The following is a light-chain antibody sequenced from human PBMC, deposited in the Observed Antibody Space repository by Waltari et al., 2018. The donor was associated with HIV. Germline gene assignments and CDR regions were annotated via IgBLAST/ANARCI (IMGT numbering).Light chain of an antibody. Sequence: DIQMTQYPSSLSASVGDRVTITCRASQSIGSSLTWYRQTPGKAPQLLIYAASSLQSGVPSRISGSGSGTDFTLTISSLQPEDFATYYCQQSHRPPVTFGQGTKVDIK. J-gene: IGKJ1*01. CDR2: AAS. V-gene: IGKV1-39*01. CDR1: QSIGSS. CDR3: QQSHRPPVT.